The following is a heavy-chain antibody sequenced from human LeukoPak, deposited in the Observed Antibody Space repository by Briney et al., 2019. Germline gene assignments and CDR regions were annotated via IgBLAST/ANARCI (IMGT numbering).Heavy chain of an antibody. J-gene: IGHJ4*02. D-gene: IGHD3-22*01. CDR1: GYTFTGYY. V-gene: IGHV1-2*02. CDR2: INPNSGGT. CDR3: ARRYYDSSGYYYFDY. Sequence: ASVKVSCKASGYTFTGYYMHWVRQDPGQGLEWIGWINPNSGGTNYAQKFQGRVTMTRDTSISTAYMELSRLRSDDTAVYYCARRYYDSSGYYYFDYWGQGTLVSVSS.